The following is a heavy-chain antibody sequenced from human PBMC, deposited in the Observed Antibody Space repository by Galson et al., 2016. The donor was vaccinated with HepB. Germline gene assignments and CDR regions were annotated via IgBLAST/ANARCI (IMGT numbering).Heavy chain of an antibody. Sequence: SVKVSCKASEYNFNTYGMHWVRQAPGQRLEWMGWINGGNGNTEYSQKFQGRVSITRDKSASTAYMEVSSLTSEDTAVYYCARDCSSATCWPWGYKYFDAWGQGTPVTVSS. D-gene: IGHD2-2*01. CDR1: EYNFNTYG. CDR3: ARDCSSATCWPWGYKYFDA. J-gene: IGHJ5*02. V-gene: IGHV1-3*01. CDR2: INGGNGNT.